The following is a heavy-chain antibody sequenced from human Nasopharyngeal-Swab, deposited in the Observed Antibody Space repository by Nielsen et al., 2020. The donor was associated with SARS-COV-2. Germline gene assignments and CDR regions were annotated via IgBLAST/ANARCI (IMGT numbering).Heavy chain of an antibody. D-gene: IGHD2-15*01. V-gene: IGHV4-34*01. CDR3: ARRDSVVVVAALGIRLYDSTKFDP. CDR2: INHSGST. Sequence: RQAPGKGLEWIGEINHSGSTNYNPSLKSRVTISVDTSKNQFSLKLSSVTAADTAVYYCARRDSVVVVAALGIRLYDSTKFDPWGQGTLVTVSS. J-gene: IGHJ5*02.